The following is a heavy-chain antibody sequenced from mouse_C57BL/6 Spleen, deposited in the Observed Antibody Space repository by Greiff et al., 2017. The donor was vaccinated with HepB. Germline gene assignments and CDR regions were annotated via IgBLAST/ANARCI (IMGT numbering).Heavy chain of an antibody. D-gene: IGHD2-5*01. J-gene: IGHJ2*01. CDR1: GYTFTDYE. Sequence: VQLVESGAELVRPGASVTLSCKASGYTFTDYEMHWVKQTPVHGLEWIGAIDPETGGTAYNQKFKGKAILTADKSSSTAYMELRSLTSEDSAVYYCTRPYSNYGYFDYWGQGTTLTVSS. V-gene: IGHV1-15*01. CDR3: TRPYSNYGYFDY. CDR2: IDPETGGT.